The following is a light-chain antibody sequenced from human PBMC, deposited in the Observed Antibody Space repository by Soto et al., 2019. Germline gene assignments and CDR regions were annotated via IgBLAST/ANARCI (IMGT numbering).Light chain of an antibody. Sequence: EIVLTQSPVTLSLSPGERATLSCWASQSVSSYLAWYQQKPDQAPRLLIYDASNRATGIPARVSGSGSGTDFALIISSLEPEDFAVYYCQQRSNWPLTFGQGTRLEIK. J-gene: IGKJ5*01. V-gene: IGKV3-11*01. CDR1: QSVSSY. CDR3: QQRSNWPLT. CDR2: DAS.